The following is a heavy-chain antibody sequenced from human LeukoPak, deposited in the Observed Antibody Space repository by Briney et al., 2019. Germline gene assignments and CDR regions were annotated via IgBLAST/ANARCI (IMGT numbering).Heavy chain of an antibody. Sequence: SETLSLTCAVYGGSFSGYYWSWIRQPPGKGLEWIGEINHSGSTNYNPSLKSRVTISVDTSKNQFSLKLSSVTAADTAVYYCARVSWWELPVFDYWGQGTLVTVSS. CDR1: GGSFSGYY. V-gene: IGHV4-34*01. CDR2: INHSGST. CDR3: ARVSWWELPVFDY. J-gene: IGHJ4*02. D-gene: IGHD1-26*01.